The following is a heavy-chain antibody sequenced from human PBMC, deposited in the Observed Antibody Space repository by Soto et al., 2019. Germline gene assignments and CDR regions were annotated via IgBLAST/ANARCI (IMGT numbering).Heavy chain of an antibody. CDR3: ARRHLAVAVSPWFDP. CDR2: IDSSSEK. D-gene: IGHD6-19*01. V-gene: IGHV2-26*01. J-gene: IGHJ5*02. Sequence: QVTLKESGPVLVKPTETLTLRCTVSGLSITDSEMGVSWIRQPPGQPLEWLARIDSSSEKSYRTFLKSRPAISKDTSKSQIVLTMTNMDPADTATYYCARRHLAVAVSPWFDPWGQGIPVTVSS. CDR1: GLSITDSEMG.